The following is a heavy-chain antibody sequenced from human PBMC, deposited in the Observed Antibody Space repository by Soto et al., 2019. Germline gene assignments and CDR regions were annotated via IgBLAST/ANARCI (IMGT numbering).Heavy chain of an antibody. CDR1: GFTFSSYA. CDR2: ISGSGGST. Sequence: PGGSLRLSCAASGFTFSSYAMSWVRQAPGKGLEWVSAISGSGGSTYYADSVKGRFTISRDNSKNTLYLQMNSLRAEDTAVYYCAKDPDYGDYVRDDYWGQGTLVTVSS. D-gene: IGHD4-17*01. CDR3: AKDPDYGDYVRDDY. J-gene: IGHJ4*02. V-gene: IGHV3-23*01.